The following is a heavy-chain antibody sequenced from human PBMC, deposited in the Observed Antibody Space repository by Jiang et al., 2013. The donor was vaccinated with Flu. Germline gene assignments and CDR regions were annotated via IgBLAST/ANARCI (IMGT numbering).Heavy chain of an antibody. CDR3: AREAYTTFDY. Sequence: EWVAVISYDGSNKYYADSVKGRFTISRDNSKNTLYLQMNSLRAEDTAVYYCAREAYTTFDYWGQGTLVTVSS. J-gene: IGHJ4*02. CDR2: ISYDGSNK. D-gene: IGHD1-26*01. V-gene: IGHV3-30-3*01.